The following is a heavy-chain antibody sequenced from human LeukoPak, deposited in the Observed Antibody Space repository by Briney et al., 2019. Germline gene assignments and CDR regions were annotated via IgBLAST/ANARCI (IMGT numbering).Heavy chain of an antibody. D-gene: IGHD2-15*01. J-gene: IGHJ4*02. Sequence: GGSLRLSCAASGFTVSSNYMSWVRQAPGKGLEWVSGISWNSGSIGYADSVKGRFTISRDNAKNSLYLQMNSLRAEDTALYYCAKGSGYCSGGSCYPTFDYWGQGTLVTVSS. CDR2: ISWNSGSI. CDR1: GFTVSSNY. V-gene: IGHV3-9*01. CDR3: AKGSGYCSGGSCYPTFDY.